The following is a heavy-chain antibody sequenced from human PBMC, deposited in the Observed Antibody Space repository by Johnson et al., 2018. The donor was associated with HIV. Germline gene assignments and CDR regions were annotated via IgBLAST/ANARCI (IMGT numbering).Heavy chain of an antibody. CDR1: GFTVSSNY. V-gene: IGHV3-66*03. J-gene: IGHJ3*02. Sequence: VPLVESGGGLIQPGGSLRLSCSASGFTVSSNYMSWVRQAPGKGLEWVSVIYSGGSTYYADSVKGRFTISRDNSKNTLYLQMNSLRAEDTAVYYCAKATTGSDAFDIWGQGTMVTVSS. CDR2: IYSGGST. D-gene: IGHD1-1*01. CDR3: AKATTGSDAFDI.